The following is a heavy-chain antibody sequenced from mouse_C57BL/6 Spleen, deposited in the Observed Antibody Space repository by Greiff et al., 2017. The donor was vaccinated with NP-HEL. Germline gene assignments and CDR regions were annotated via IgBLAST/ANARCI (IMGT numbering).Heavy chain of an antibody. D-gene: IGHD1-1*01. J-gene: IGHJ1*03. CDR3: RNYYGSSPYFDG. CDR1: GYTFTDYE. CDR2: IDPETGGT. V-gene: IGHV1-15*01. Sequence: QVQLQQSGAELVRPGASVTLSCKASGYTFTDYEMHWVKQTPVHGLEWIGAIDPETGGTAYNQKFKGKAILTADKSSSTAYMELRSLTSEDSAVYYCRNYYGSSPYFDGWGTGTTVTVSS.